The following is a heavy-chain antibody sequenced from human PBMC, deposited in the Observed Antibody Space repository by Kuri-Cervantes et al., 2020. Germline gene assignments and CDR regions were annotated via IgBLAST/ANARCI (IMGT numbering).Heavy chain of an antibody. CDR3: ARPGGWFELYGMDV. V-gene: IGHV4-30-4*01. CDR2: IHYSGST. D-gene: IGHD3-10*01. Sequence: SETLSLTCTVSGGSISSGDYYWSWIRQPPGKGLEWIGYIHYSGSTYYNPSLKSRVTISVDTSKNQFSLKLSSVTAADTAVYYCARPGGWFELYGMDVWGQGTTVTVSS. J-gene: IGHJ6*02. CDR1: GGSISSGDYY.